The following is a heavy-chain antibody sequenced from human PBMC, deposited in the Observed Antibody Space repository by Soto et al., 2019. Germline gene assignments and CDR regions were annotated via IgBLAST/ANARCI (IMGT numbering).Heavy chain of an antibody. CDR3: ARGGIAAAGPPYYYYGMDV. Sequence: GGSLRLSYAASGFTVSSNYMSWVRQAPGKGLEWVSVIYSGGSTYYADSVKGRFTISRDNSKNTLYLQMNSLRAEDTAVYYCARGGIAAAGPPYYYYGMDVWGQGTTVTVSS. CDR2: IYSGGST. V-gene: IGHV3-66*01. J-gene: IGHJ6*02. CDR1: GFTVSSNY. D-gene: IGHD6-13*01.